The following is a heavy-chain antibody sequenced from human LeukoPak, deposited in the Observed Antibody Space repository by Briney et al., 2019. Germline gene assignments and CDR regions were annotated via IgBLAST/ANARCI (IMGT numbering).Heavy chain of an antibody. Sequence: GASVKVSCKASGYTFTGYYMHWVRQAPGQGREWMGRINANSGGTNYAQKFQGRVTITRDTSISTAYMELSRLRSDDTAVYYCARDPRRSSIVGAGVNGFDPWGQGTLVTVSS. CDR2: INANSGGT. D-gene: IGHD1-26*01. CDR1: GYTFTGYY. CDR3: ARDPRRSSIVGAGVNGFDP. V-gene: IGHV1-2*06. J-gene: IGHJ5*02.